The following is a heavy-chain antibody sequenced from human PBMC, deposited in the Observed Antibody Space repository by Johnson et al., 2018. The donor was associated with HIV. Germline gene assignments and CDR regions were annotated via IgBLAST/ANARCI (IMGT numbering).Heavy chain of an antibody. CDR3: ARERYCSSTSCYFSRPPDAFDI. V-gene: IGHV3-9*01. D-gene: IGHD2-2*01. CDR2: ITWNSGSI. CDR1: EITFDDYA. Sequence: VQLVESGGGSEQPGGSLRLSCAASEITFDDYAMHWVRQAPGKGLEWVSGITWNSGSIVYRDSVKGRFSISRDNSKNTLYLQMNSLRAEDTAVYYCARERYCSSTSCYFSRPPDAFDIWGQGTMVTVSS. J-gene: IGHJ3*02.